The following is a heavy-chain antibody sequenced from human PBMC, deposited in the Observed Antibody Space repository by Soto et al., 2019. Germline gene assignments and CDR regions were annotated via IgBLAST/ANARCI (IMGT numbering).Heavy chain of an antibody. V-gene: IGHV1-69*13. CDR1: GGTFSSYA. D-gene: IGHD2-21*02. CDR2: IIPIFGTA. J-gene: IGHJ6*02. Sequence: SVKVSCKASGGTFSSYAISWVRQAPGQGLEWMGGIIPIFGTANYAQKFQGRVTITADESTSTAYMELSSLRSEDTAVYYCARGTASYYYYYGMDVWGQGTTVTVSS. CDR3: ARGTASYYYYYGMDV.